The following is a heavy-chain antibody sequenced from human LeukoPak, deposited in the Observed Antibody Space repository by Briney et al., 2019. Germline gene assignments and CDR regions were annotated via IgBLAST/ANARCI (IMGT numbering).Heavy chain of an antibody. Sequence: ASVNVSCKASVGTFSSYVISWVRQAPGQGLEWMGRIIPILRIANYAQKFQGRVTITADKSTSTAYMELSSLRSEDTAVYYCASPPADYYDSRDYFDYWGQGTLVTVSS. V-gene: IGHV1-69*04. CDR1: VGTFSSYV. D-gene: IGHD3-22*01. CDR3: ASPPADYYDSRDYFDY. CDR2: IIPILRIA. J-gene: IGHJ4*02.